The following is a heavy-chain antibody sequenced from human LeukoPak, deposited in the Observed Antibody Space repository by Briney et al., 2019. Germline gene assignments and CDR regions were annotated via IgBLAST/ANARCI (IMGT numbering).Heavy chain of an antibody. V-gene: IGHV3-30*04. CDR1: GFTFSSYA. Sequence: QPGGSLRLSCAASGFTFSSYAMHWVRQAPGKGLEWVAVISYDGSNKYYADSVKGRFTISRDNSKNTLYLQMNSLRAEDTAVYYCARDSPSSWYSNYELQYYFDYWGQGTLVTVSS. CDR3: ARDSPSSWYSNYELQYYFDY. D-gene: IGHD4-11*01. CDR2: ISYDGSNK. J-gene: IGHJ4*02.